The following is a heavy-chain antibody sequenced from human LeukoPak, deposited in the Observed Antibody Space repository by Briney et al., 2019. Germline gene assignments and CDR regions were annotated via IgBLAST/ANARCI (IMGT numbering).Heavy chain of an antibody. J-gene: IGHJ4*02. CDR2: IIPIFGTA. CDR1: GGTFSSYA. V-gene: IGHV1-69*05. Sequence: GASVKVSCKASGGTFSSYAISWVRQAPGQGLEWMGGIIPIFGTANYAQKFQGRVTITTDESTSTAYMELSSLRSEDTAVYYCARGRYCGGDCYTYYFDYWGQGTLVTVSS. CDR3: ARGRYCGGDCYTYYFDY. D-gene: IGHD2-21*01.